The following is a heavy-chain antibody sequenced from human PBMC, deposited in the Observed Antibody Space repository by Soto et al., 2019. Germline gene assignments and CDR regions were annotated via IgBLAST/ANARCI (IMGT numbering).Heavy chain of an antibody. J-gene: IGHJ4*02. CDR2: IYSDGST. D-gene: IGHD2-2*01. CDR1: GFTVSINY. Sequence: EVQLVESGGGLVQPGGSLRLSCAASGFTVSINYMSWVRQAPGKGLEWVSVIYSDGSTYYADSVKGRFTISRHNSKNTLFLHMNRLSAEDTGVYYCARDRHGSSWGQGTLVTVSS. CDR3: ARDRHGSS. V-gene: IGHV3-53*04.